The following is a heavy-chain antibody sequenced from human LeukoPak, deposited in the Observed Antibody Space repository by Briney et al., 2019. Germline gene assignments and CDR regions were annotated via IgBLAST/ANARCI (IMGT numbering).Heavy chain of an antibody. J-gene: IGHJ4*02. CDR2: IHYNGGT. Sequence: PSETLSLTCTVSGGSVSSGSYYWSWIRQPPGKGLEWFGDIHYNGGTNYNPSLKSRVTISVDTSKNQFSLKLSSVTAADTAVYYCARGVVDTAMVFYFDYWGQGTLVTVSS. D-gene: IGHD5-18*01. CDR1: GGSVSSGSYY. V-gene: IGHV4-61*01. CDR3: ARGVVDTAMVFYFDY.